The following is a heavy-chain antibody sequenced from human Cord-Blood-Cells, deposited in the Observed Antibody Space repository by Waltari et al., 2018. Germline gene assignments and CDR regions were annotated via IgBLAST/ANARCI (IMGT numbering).Heavy chain of an antibody. J-gene: IGHJ4*02. V-gene: IGHV3-7*01. Sequence: EVQLVESGGGLVQPGGSLRLSCAASGFTFSSYWMSWVRQAPGKGLEWVANIKQDGSEKYYVDAVKGRFTISRDNAKNSLYLQMNSLRAEDTAVYYCAREGIAVALDYWGQGTLVTVSS. CDR3: AREGIAVALDY. D-gene: IGHD6-19*01. CDR2: IKQDGSEK. CDR1: GFTFSSYW.